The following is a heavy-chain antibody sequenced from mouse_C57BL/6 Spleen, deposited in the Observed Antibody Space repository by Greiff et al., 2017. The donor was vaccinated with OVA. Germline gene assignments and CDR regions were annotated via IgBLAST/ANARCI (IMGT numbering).Heavy chain of an antibody. CDR1: GFSLTSYA. D-gene: IGHD2-3*01. Sequence: VQLKESGPGLVAPSQSLSITCTVSGFSLTSYAISWVRQPPGKGLEWLGVIWTGGGTNYNSALKSRLSISKDNSKSQVFLKMNSLQTDDTARYYCARSDGYYEESAMDYWGQGTSVTVSS. CDR3: ARSDGYYEESAMDY. CDR2: IWTGGGT. V-gene: IGHV2-9-1*01. J-gene: IGHJ4*01.